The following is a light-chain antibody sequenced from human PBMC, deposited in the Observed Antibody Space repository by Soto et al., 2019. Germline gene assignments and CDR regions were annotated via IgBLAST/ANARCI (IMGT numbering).Light chain of an antibody. V-gene: IGKV3-20*01. CDR2: GAS. Sequence: EIVLTQSPVTLSLSPGERATLSCRASQSVRSTYLAWYQQKPGQAPRLLIYGASSRATGIPDRFSGSGSGRDFTLTISGLEPEDFAVYYCQQYGSSPLISFGQGTRLEIK. CDR3: QQYGSSPLIS. J-gene: IGKJ5*01. CDR1: QSVRSTY.